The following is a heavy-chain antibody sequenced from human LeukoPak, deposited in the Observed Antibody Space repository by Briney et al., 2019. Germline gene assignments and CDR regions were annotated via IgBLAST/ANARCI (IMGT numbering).Heavy chain of an antibody. CDR3: TKGLSSGTSSLGC. CDR2: ISDSGGNR. V-gene: IGHV3-23*01. Sequence: GGSLRLSCAASGFTFSSYAMSWVRQAPGKGLEWVSLISDSGGNRYYAESVKGRFTISRDNSKNTLYLQMNSLRVEDTAVYYCTKGLSSGTSSLGCWGQGTLVTVSS. D-gene: IGHD6-6*01. J-gene: IGHJ4*02. CDR1: GFTFSSYA.